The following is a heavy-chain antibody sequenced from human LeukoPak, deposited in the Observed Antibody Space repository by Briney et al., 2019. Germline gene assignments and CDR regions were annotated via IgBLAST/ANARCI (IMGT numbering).Heavy chain of an antibody. Sequence: SETLSLTCTVSGGSISSYYWSWIRQPPGKGLEWIGYIYYSGSTNYNPSLKSRVTISVDTSKNQFSLKLSSVTATDTAVYYCARGGYYYDSSGYPRYYFDYWGQGTLVTVSS. CDR1: GGSISSYY. CDR3: ARGGYYYDSSGYPRYYFDY. V-gene: IGHV4-59*01. CDR2: IYYSGST. J-gene: IGHJ4*02. D-gene: IGHD3-22*01.